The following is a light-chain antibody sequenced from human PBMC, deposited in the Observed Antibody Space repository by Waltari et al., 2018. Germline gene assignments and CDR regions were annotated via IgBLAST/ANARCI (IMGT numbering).Light chain of an antibody. CDR2: GAS. V-gene: IGKV3-15*01. J-gene: IGKJ1*01. CDR1: QSINSN. CDR3: QQTNSFPWT. Sequence: EIVMTQSPATLSVSPGERATLSCRASQSINSNVAWYQQKPGQAPRPLIYGASARATGIPVRFSGSGSGTEFTLTISSLQPEDFAKYFCQQTNSFPWTFGQGTKVEVK.